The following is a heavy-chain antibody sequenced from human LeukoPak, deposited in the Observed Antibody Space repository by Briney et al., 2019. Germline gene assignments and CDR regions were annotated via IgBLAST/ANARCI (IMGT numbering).Heavy chain of an antibody. V-gene: IGHV3-21*06. J-gene: IGHJ4*02. CDR2: IASDTTYM. CDR1: GFTFDTYT. CDR3: ARDYYDSSASATCDY. Sequence: PGGSLRLSCEASGFTFDTYTVNWVRQAPGKGLEWVSSIASDTTYMKYADPVKGRFTVSRGNAKNSVFLEMKSLRADDTAIYFCARDYYDSSASATCDYWGRGTLVTVSS. D-gene: IGHD3-22*01.